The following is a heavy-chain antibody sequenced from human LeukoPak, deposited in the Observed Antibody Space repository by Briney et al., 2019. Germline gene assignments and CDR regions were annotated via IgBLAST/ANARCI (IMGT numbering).Heavy chain of an antibody. CDR1: GFTFSSYA. Sequence: WGPLRLSCAASGFTFSSYAMSWVRQAPGKGLEWVSAISGSGGSTYYADSVKGRFTISRDNSKNTLYLQMNSLRAEDTAVYYCAKMKSSGSYFDWLLSYFDYWGQGTLVTVSS. CDR3: AKMKSSGSYFDWLLSYFDY. J-gene: IGHJ4*02. D-gene: IGHD3-9*01. V-gene: IGHV3-23*01. CDR2: ISGSGGST.